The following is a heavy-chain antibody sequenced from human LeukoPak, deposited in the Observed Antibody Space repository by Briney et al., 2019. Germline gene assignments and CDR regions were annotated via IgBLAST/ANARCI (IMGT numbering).Heavy chain of an antibody. CDR1: ASSISNYY. Sequence: PSETLSLTCTVSASSISNYYLSWIRQPPGRGLEWIGYIYYTGSTNYNPSLKSRVTISVDTSKNQFSLKLASVTAADAAVYYCGREISITGGGGAFDIWGQGTMVTVSS. V-gene: IGHV4-59*01. CDR3: GREISITGGGGAFDI. D-gene: IGHD2-2*01. CDR2: IYYTGST. J-gene: IGHJ3*02.